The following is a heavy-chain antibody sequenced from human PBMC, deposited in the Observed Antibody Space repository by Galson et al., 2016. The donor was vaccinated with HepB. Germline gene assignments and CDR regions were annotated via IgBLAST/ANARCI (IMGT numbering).Heavy chain of an antibody. CDR2: ISWNSETV. V-gene: IGHV3-9*01. CDR1: GFSFEDYA. CDR3: AKAARLNWRAHPLYYFFDF. J-gene: IGHJ4*02. Sequence: SLRLSCAASGFSFEDYAMHWVRQAPGKGLEWVSGISWNSETVVYADSVQGRFTISRDNARNSLSLQMNSLRREDTAFYFCAKAARLNWRAHPLYYFFDFWGLGTLVTVSS. D-gene: IGHD1-20*01.